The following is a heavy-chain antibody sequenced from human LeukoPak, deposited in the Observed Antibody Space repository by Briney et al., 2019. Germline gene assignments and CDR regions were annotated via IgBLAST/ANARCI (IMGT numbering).Heavy chain of an antibody. V-gene: IGHV3-48*03. CDR1: GFIFSSHA. Sequence: GRSLRLSCAASGFIFSSHAMNWVRQAPGKGLEWVSYISSSGSTKYYAGSVKGRFTISRDNAKNSLYLQMNSLRAEDTAVYYCARDDYYHTLMDVWGQGTTVTVSS. CDR2: ISSSGSTK. CDR3: ARDDYYHTLMDV. D-gene: IGHD3-9*01. J-gene: IGHJ6*02.